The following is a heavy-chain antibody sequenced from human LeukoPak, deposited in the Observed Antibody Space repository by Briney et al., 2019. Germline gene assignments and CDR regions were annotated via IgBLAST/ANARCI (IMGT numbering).Heavy chain of an antibody. D-gene: IGHD4-17*01. CDR2: VSGSGNSA. Sequence: GGSLRLSCAASGFPFSSYAMNWVRQAPGKGLEWVSAVSGSGNSAYYTDSVKGRLTIYRDNSKNTLSLQMNGLRAEDTAIYYCARGRDYGDGFWETGFDYWGQGTLVTVSS. J-gene: IGHJ4*02. CDR1: GFPFSSYA. CDR3: ARGRDYGDGFWETGFDY. V-gene: IGHV3-23*01.